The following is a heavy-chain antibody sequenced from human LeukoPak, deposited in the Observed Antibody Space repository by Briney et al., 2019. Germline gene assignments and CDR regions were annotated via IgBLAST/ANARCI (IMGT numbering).Heavy chain of an antibody. CDR1: GFTLSNYG. CDR2: IWYDGTNK. D-gene: IGHD5-12*01. CDR3: AKDYVDVLGTMLS. Sequence: GGSLRLSCAVSGFTLSNYGMHWVRQAPGRGLEWVAVIWYDGTNKYYADSVKGRFTISRDNSKNTLYLQMNSLRAEDTAVYYCAKDYVDVLGTMLSWGQGTLVTVSS. V-gene: IGHV3-33*06. J-gene: IGHJ4*02.